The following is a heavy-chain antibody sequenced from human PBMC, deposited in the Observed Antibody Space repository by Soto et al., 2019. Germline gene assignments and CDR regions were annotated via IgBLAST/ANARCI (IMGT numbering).Heavy chain of an antibody. D-gene: IGHD3-10*01. CDR1: GGTFSSYA. CDR2: IIPMYGPA. Sequence: QVPLVQSGAEVKKPGSSVTVSCKASGGTFSSYAIHWVRQAPGQGLEWMGGIIPMYGPAKYAQRVQGRVTTTADETPTTVHMELTSLASQDTAVYFRARVTPMVRGVNDNRFGPWGHGTLVTVSS. CDR3: ARVTPMVRGVNDNRFGP. V-gene: IGHV1-69*01. J-gene: IGHJ5*02.